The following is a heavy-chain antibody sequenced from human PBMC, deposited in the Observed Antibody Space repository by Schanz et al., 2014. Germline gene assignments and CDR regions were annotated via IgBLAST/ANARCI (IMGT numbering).Heavy chain of an antibody. CDR1: GGSFSGYY. CDR3: ARDTTWRLDL. J-gene: IGHJ2*01. CDR2: INHGGST. Sequence: QVQLQQWGAGLLKPSETLSLTCAVYGGSFSGYYWSWIRQPPGKGLEWIAEINHGGSTNYNPSLKSRVTISLDTSKNQFSLTLTSLTAADTAVYYCARDTTWRLDLWGRGTLXTVSS. V-gene: IGHV4-34*01. D-gene: IGHD1-1*01.